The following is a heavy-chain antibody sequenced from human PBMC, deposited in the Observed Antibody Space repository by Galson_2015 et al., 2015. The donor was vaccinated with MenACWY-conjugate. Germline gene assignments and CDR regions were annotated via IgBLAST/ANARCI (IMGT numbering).Heavy chain of an antibody. J-gene: IGHJ4*02. CDR3: ARGQGSYYDSSGFQYHFDY. Sequence: SETLSLTCTVSGGSISRYYWSWIRQPPGKGLEWIGYIYYTGSANYNPSLKSRVTISVDTSKNQFSLKLNSVSAADTAVYYCARGQGSYYDSSGFQYHFDYWGQGTLVTVSS. CDR1: GGSISRYY. V-gene: IGHV4-59*01. D-gene: IGHD3-22*01. CDR2: IYYTGSA.